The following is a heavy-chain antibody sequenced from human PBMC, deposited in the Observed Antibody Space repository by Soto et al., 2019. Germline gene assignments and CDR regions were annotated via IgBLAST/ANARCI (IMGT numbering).Heavy chain of an antibody. D-gene: IGHD5-12*01. J-gene: IGHJ6*03. CDR3: AKSSKWLRFGLAYYYMDV. CDR1: GFTFSSYA. Sequence: GGSLRLSCAASGFTFSSYAMRWVRQAPGKGLEWVSAISGSGGSTYYADSVKGRFTISRDNSKNTLYLQMNSLRAEDTAVYYCAKSSKWLRFGLAYYYMDVWGKGTTVTVSS. CDR2: ISGSGGST. V-gene: IGHV3-23*01.